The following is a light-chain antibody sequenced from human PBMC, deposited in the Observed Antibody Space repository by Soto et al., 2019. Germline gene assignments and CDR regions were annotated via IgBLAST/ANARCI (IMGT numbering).Light chain of an antibody. CDR1: QSVSSSY. CDR2: GAS. V-gene: IGKV3-20*01. CDR3: QQYNSYST. Sequence: EIVLSLSPGTLSLSHWERATLSCRASQSVSSSYLAWYQQKPGQAPRLLIYGASSRVTGIPDRFSGSGSGTEFTLTISSLQPDDFATYYCQQYNSYSTVGQGTKVDIK. J-gene: IGKJ1*01.